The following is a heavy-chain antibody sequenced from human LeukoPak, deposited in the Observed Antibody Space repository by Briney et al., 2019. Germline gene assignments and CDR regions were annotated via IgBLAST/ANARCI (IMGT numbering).Heavy chain of an antibody. CDR2: IYYSGST. CDR3: ARVPYYYDSSGYHRAFDY. D-gene: IGHD3-22*01. Sequence: SETLSLTCTVSGGSISSSSYYWGWIRQPPGKGLEWIGSIYYSGSTYYNPSLKSRVTISVDTSKNQFSLKLRSVTAADTAVYYCARVPYYYDSSGYHRAFDYWGQGTLVTVSS. V-gene: IGHV4-39*07. J-gene: IGHJ4*02. CDR1: GGSISSSSYY.